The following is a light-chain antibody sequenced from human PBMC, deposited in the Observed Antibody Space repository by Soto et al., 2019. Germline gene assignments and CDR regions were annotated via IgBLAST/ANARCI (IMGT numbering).Light chain of an antibody. J-gene: IGLJ1*01. Sequence: QSVLTQPASVSGSPGQSITISCTGTSSDVGAYNYVSWYQQYPGKVPKLIIYEVSNRPSGVSNRFSGSKSGNTASLTISGLQAEDEGDYYCNSYTSSSTRVFGTGTKATVL. V-gene: IGLV2-14*01. CDR2: EVS. CDR1: SSDVGAYNY. CDR3: NSYTSSSTRV.